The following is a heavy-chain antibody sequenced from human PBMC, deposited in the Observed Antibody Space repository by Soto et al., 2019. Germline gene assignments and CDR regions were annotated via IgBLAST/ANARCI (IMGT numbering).Heavy chain of an antibody. CDR1: GYTYTGYY. CDR2: INHNSGGT. V-gene: IGHV1-2*02. J-gene: IGHJ5*02. Sequence: GASVKVSCKASGYTYTGYYMHWVRQAPGQGLEWMGCINHNSGGTNYAQKFQGRVTMTRDTSISTAYMELSRLRSDDTAVYYCAREHSNYGNWFDPWGQGTLVTVSS. D-gene: IGHD4-4*01. CDR3: AREHSNYGNWFDP.